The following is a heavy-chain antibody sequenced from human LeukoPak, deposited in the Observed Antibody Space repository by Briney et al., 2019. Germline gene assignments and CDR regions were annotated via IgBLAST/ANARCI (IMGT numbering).Heavy chain of an antibody. Sequence: SVKVSCKSSGGTFSSYAIGWVRQAPGQGLEWMGGIIPIFGTANYAQKFQGRVTITADESTSTAYMELSSLRSEDTAVYYCARDWGDYYDSSGYTSTGYWGQGTLVTVSS. J-gene: IGHJ4*02. CDR3: ARDWGDYYDSSGYTSTGY. CDR2: IIPIFGTA. CDR1: GGTFSSYA. V-gene: IGHV1-69*13. D-gene: IGHD3-22*01.